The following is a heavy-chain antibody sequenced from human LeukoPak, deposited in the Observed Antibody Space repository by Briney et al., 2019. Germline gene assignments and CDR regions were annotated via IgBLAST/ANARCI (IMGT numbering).Heavy chain of an antibody. CDR1: GFTFSSYA. J-gene: IGHJ3*02. D-gene: IGHD6-19*01. Sequence: PGGSLRLSCAASGFTFSSYAMHWVRQAPGKGLEWVAVISYDGSNKYYADSVKGRFTISRDNSKNTLYLQMNSLRAEDTAVYYCARAGGWYGDDAFDIWGQGTMVTVSS. CDR2: ISYDGSNK. V-gene: IGHV3-30*04. CDR3: ARAGGWYGDDAFDI.